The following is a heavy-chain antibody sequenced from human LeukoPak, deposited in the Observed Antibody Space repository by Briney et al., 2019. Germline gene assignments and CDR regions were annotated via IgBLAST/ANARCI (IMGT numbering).Heavy chain of an antibody. CDR1: GYTFTSYG. D-gene: IGHD6-13*01. CDR2: INPSGGST. J-gene: IGHJ4*02. V-gene: IGHV1-46*01. CDR3: ARGGSAASAY. Sequence: ASVKVPCKASGYTFTSYGISWVRQAPGQGLEWMGIINPSGGSTSYAQKFQGRVTMTRDTSTSTVYMELSSLRSEDTAVYYCARGGSAASAYWGQGTLVTVSS.